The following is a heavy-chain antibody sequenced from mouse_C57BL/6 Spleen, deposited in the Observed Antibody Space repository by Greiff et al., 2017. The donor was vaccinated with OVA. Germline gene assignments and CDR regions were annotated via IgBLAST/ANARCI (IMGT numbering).Heavy chain of an antibody. V-gene: IGHV5-12*01. CDR1: GFTFSDYY. J-gene: IGHJ4*01. Sequence: EVKVVESGGGLVQPGGSLKLSCAASGFTFSDYYMYWVRQTPEQRLEWVAYISNGGGSTYYPDTVKGRFTISRDNAKNTLYLQMSRLKSEDTAMYYCARHGSSRDYAMDYWGQGTSVTVSS. CDR2: ISNGGGST. CDR3: ARHGSSRDYAMDY. D-gene: IGHD1-1*01.